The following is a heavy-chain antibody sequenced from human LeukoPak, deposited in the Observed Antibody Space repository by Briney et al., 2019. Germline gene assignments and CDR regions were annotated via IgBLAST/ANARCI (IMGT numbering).Heavy chain of an antibody. D-gene: IGHD1-1*01. CDR1: GGSIRSYY. CDR3: ARDNNNWYGWFDP. CDR2: IYYSGST. Sequence: PSETLSLTCTVSGGSIRSYYWSWIRQPPGKGLEWIGYIYYSGSTNYNPSLKSRVTISVDTSKNQFSLKLSSVTAADTAVYYCARDNNNWYGWFDPWGLGTLVTVSS. V-gene: IGHV4-59*01. J-gene: IGHJ5*02.